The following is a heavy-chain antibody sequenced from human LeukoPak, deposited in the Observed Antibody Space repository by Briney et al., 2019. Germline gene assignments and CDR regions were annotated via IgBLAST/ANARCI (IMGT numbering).Heavy chain of an antibody. D-gene: IGHD3-22*01. Sequence: PSETLSLTCTVSGDSIRSSSYYWGWIRQPPGKRLEWIGSLYYSGSTHYNPSLKSRVTISVDTSKKQLSLKLSSVTAADTAMYYCARNSTYYYDRSTCSYFDDWGQGTLVTVSS. J-gene: IGHJ4*02. CDR3: ARNSTYYYDRSTCSYFDD. V-gene: IGHV4-39*01. CDR1: GDSIRSSSYY. CDR2: LYYSGST.